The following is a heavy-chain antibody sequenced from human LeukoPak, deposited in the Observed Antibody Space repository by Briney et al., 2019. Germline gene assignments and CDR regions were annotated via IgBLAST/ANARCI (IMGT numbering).Heavy chain of an antibody. V-gene: IGHV4-34*01. CDR2: INHSGST. Sequence: SENLSRTCAVYGGSFSGYYWSWIRQPPGKGLEWIGEINHSGSTNYNPSLKSRVTISVDTSKNQFSLKLSSVTAADTAVYYCARGGGSSGYYYDYWGQGTLVTVSS. CDR1: GGSFSGYY. CDR3: ARGGGSSGYYYDY. D-gene: IGHD3-22*01. J-gene: IGHJ4*02.